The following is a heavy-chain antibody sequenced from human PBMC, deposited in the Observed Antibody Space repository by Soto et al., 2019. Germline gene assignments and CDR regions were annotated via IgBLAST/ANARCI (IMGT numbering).Heavy chain of an antibody. CDR3: TTDSSSWAYYYYYGMDV. D-gene: IGHD2-2*01. J-gene: IGHJ6*02. Sequence: GGSLRLSCTVSGFTFSNAWMTWVRQAPGKGLEWVGRIKSKTDDGTTDYAAPVKGRFTISRDDSRNTLYLQMNSLKTEDTAVYYCTTDSSSWAYYYYYGMDVWGQGTTVTVSS. V-gene: IGHV3-15*01. CDR1: GFTFSNAW. CDR2: IKSKTDDGTT.